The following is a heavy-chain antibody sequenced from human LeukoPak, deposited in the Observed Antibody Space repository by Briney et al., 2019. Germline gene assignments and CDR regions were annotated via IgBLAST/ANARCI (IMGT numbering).Heavy chain of an antibody. Sequence: GGSLRLSCAASGCTFSSYAMRWGRQAPGKGLEWVSAISGSGGSTYYAASVKGRFTISRDNSKNTLYLQMNSLRAEDTAVYYCAKEDPYYYDSSGSFDYWGQGTLVTVSS. J-gene: IGHJ4*02. D-gene: IGHD3-22*01. CDR1: GCTFSSYA. CDR2: ISGSGGST. V-gene: IGHV3-23*01. CDR3: AKEDPYYYDSSGSFDY.